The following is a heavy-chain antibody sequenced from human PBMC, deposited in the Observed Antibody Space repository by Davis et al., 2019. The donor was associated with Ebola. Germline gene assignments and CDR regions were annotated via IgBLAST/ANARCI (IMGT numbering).Heavy chain of an antibody. Sequence: PGGSLRLSCAASGFTFTTYWMTWVRQAPGKGLEWVANIKDDGSEIYYVDSVKGRFTISRDNAKDSVHLQMNSLRTEDAAVYYCARDRARGRRSLGGNYFMGADVWGQGTTVTVSS. V-gene: IGHV3-7*01. CDR1: GFTFTTYW. J-gene: IGHJ6*02. CDR2: IKDDGSEI. CDR3: ARDRARGRRSLGGNYFMGADV. D-gene: IGHD1-26*01.